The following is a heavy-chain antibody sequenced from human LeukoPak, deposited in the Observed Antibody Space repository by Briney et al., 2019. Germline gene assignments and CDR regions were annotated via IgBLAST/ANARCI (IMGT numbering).Heavy chain of an antibody. V-gene: IGHV4-59*01. D-gene: IGHD3-22*01. Sequence: SETLSLTCTVSSGSISSYYRSWIRQPPGKGLEWIGYIYYSGSTNYNPSLKSRVTISVDTSKNQFSLKLSSVTAADTAVYYCARGRRIWGDYYDSSGYYLFDYWGQGTLVTVSS. CDR1: SGSISSYY. J-gene: IGHJ4*02. CDR3: ARGRRIWGDYYDSSGYYLFDY. CDR2: IYYSGST.